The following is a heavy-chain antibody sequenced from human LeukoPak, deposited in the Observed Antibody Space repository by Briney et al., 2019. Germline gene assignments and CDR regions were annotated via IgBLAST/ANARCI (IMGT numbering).Heavy chain of an antibody. D-gene: IGHD6-19*01. CDR3: ARHSGSGWQALGY. CDR2: TSYNGNT. CDR1: GYTFSNYG. V-gene: IGHV1-18*04. Sequence: ASVKVSCKSSGYTFSNYGISWVRQAPGLGLEWMGWTSYNGNTNYAQKFQDRVPMTTDTSTPTAYMELRSLDSDDTAVYYCARHSGSGWQALGYWGQGTLVTVSS. J-gene: IGHJ4*02.